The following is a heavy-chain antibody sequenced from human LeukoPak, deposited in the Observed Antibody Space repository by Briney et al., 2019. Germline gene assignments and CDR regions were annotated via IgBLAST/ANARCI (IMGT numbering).Heavy chain of an antibody. D-gene: IGHD1-26*01. CDR1: GFTFSSYT. J-gene: IGHJ5*02. Sequence: GGSLRLSCAASGFTFSSYTMNWLRQAPGKGLEWLSYINTAGSTTYYADSVKGRFTISRDNARNSLFLQLSSLRAEDTAIYYCARGSLQSLPRVFWFDPWGQGTLVTVSS. V-gene: IGHV3-48*04. CDR2: INTAGSTT. CDR3: ARGSLQSLPRVFWFDP.